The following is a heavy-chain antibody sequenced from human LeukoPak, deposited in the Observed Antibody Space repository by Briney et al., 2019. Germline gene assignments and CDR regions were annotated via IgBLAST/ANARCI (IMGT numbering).Heavy chain of an antibody. CDR2: IYPGDSDT. D-gene: IGHD2-2*01. CDR1: GYSFTSYW. V-gene: IGHV5-51*01. CDR3: ASAPRDIVVVPAAMYAFDI. Sequence: GESLKISCKGSGYSFTSYWIGWVRQMPGKGLEWMGIIYPGDSDTRYSPSFQGQVTISADKSISAAYLQWSSLKASDTAMYYCASAPRDIVVVPAAMYAFDIWGQGTMVTVSS. J-gene: IGHJ3*02.